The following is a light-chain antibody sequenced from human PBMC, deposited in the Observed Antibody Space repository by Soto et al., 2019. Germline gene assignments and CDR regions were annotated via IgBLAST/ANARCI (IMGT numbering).Light chain of an antibody. J-gene: IGLJ1*01. Sequence: QSLLTQPSSASLGPGQSVSIACTGTKSDIGVYDFVSWYQHLPGKAPRLIIYEVFQRPSGVPDRFSGSKSGNTASLTVSGLQAADEADYFCKSYAGSNTYVFGSGTKVTVL. CDR3: KSYAGSNTYV. V-gene: IGLV2-8*01. CDR1: KSDIGVYDF. CDR2: EVF.